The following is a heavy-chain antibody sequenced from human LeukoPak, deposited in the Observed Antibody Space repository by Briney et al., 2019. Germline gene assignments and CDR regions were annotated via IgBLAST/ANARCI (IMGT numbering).Heavy chain of an antibody. J-gene: IGHJ6*03. Sequence: SETLSLTCTVSGGSISSSSYDWGWIRQLPGKGLEWIGSIYYSGSTYYNPSLKSQFTISVDTDKNKFSLKLSSVTAADTAVYYCARELRLGELSRHYYMDVWGKGTTVTISS. CDR1: GGSISSSSYD. CDR2: IYYSGST. V-gene: IGHV4-39*07. D-gene: IGHD3-16*02. CDR3: ARELRLGELSRHYYMDV.